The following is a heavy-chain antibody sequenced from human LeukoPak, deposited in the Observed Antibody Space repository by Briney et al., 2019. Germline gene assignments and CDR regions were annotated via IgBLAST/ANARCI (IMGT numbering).Heavy chain of an antibody. CDR1: GFTFKDYY. J-gene: IGHJ5*02. V-gene: IGHV3-11*01. Sequence: GGSLRLSCAAPGFTFKDYYMSWIRQAPGKGLEWLSYINIGGTNTHYADSVKGRFTISRDNAKKSLYLEMNNLRAEDTAVYYCATDGAGFDTWGQGVLVTVSS. CDR3: ATDGAGFDT. CDR2: INIGGTNT.